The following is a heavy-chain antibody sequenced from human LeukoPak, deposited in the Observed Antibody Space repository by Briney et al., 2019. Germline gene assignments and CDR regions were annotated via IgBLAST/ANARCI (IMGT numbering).Heavy chain of an antibody. CDR2: IYYSGST. CDR3: ARVYLGPYYFDY. Sequence: SETLSLTCAVYGGSFSGYYWSWIRQHPGKGLEWIGYIYYSGSTYYNPSLKSRVTISVDTSKNQFSLKLSSVTAADTAVYYCARVYLGPYYFDYWGQGTLVTVSS. V-gene: IGHV4-31*11. D-gene: IGHD2-2*02. CDR1: GGSFSGYY. J-gene: IGHJ4*02.